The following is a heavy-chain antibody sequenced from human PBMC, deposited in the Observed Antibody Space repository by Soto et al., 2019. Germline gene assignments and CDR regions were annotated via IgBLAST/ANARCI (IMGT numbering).Heavy chain of an antibody. J-gene: IGHJ6*02. Sequence: GGPLRLSCEASGFTFSSYSMNCVRQAPGKGQEWVSSISSSSSYIYYADSVKGRFTISRDNAKNSLYLQMNSLRAEDTAVYYCARSVEYCSSTSCLASRYYYYGMDVWGQGTTVTVSS. CDR1: GFTFSSYS. CDR3: ARSVEYCSSTSCLASRYYYYGMDV. D-gene: IGHD2-2*01. V-gene: IGHV3-21*01. CDR2: ISSSSSYI.